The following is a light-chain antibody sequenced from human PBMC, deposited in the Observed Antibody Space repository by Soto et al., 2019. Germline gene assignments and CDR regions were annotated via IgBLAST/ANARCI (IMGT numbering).Light chain of an antibody. CDR1: SSNIGTYS. V-gene: IGLV1-44*01. CDR2: SDN. J-gene: IGLJ1*01. Sequence: HSVLTQPSSANGTPAQMVTLPWSRSSSNIGTYSVSWYQQFPGTAPRLLIYSDNQRPSGVPDRFSASKSGASASLALSGLQSEDEADFYCAAWDDSLNGCVLGTGTKLTVL. CDR3: AAWDDSLNGCV.